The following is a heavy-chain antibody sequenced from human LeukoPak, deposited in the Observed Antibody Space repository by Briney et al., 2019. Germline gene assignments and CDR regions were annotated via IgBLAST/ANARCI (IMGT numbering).Heavy chain of an antibody. CDR2: IIPILGIA. CDR3: ARESTGYYTGYFDP. V-gene: IGHV1-69*04. Sequence: ASVKVSCKASGGTFSSYAISWVRQAPGQGLEWMGRIIPILGIANYAQKFQGRVTITADKSTSTAYMELSSLRSEDTAVYYCARESTGYYTGYFDPWGRGTLVTVSS. D-gene: IGHD3/OR15-3a*01. CDR1: GGTFSSYA. J-gene: IGHJ2*01.